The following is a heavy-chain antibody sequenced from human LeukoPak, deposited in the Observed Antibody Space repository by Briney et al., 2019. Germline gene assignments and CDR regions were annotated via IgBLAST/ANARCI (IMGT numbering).Heavy chain of an antibody. CDR2: ISGSGGST. J-gene: IGHJ4*02. CDR1: GFNFSNYW. D-gene: IGHD3-3*02. V-gene: IGHV3-23*01. Sequence: GGSLRLSCAASGFNFSNYWMNWVRQAPGKGLEWVSAISGSGGSTYYADSVKGRFTISRDNSKNTLYLQMNSLRAEDTAVYYCATFILFTHWGQGTLVTVSS. CDR3: ATFILFTH.